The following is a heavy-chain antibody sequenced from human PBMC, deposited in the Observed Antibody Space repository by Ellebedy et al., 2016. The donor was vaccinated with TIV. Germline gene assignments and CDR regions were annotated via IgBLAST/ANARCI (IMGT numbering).Heavy chain of an antibody. CDR1: GGSISTSNW. CDR2: IYHTGST. D-gene: IGHD3-10*01. CDR3: ARGEDTLVPHY. Sequence: SETLSLTXAVSGGSISTSNWWSWVRQPPGKGLEWIGKIYHTGSTNYNPSLRSRVTISVDKSKHQFSLKLSSVTAADTAVYYCARGEDTLVPHYWGQGTLVTVPS. V-gene: IGHV4-4*02. J-gene: IGHJ4*02.